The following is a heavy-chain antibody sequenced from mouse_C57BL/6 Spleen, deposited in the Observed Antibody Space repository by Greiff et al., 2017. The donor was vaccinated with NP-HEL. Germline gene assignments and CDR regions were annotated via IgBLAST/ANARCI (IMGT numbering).Heavy chain of an antibody. CDR3: ARSVTTVVAREDWYFDV. D-gene: IGHD1-1*01. CDR1: GYTFTSYW. V-gene: IGHV1-64*01. Sequence: QVQLQQPGAELVKPGASVKLSCKASGYTFTSYWMHWVKQRPGQGLEWIGMIHPNSGSTNYNEKFKSKATLTVDKSSSTAYMQLSSLTSEDSAVYYCARSVTTVVAREDWYFDVWGTGTTVTVSS. CDR2: IHPNSGST. J-gene: IGHJ1*03.